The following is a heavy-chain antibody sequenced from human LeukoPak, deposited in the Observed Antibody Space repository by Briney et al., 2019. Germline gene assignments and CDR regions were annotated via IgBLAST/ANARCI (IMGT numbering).Heavy chain of an antibody. J-gene: IGHJ4*02. CDR3: ARYGDSVPAVFDY. V-gene: IGHV4-59*01. CDR2: IYYSGSN. Sequence: SETLSLTCTVSGRSISSYYWSWIRQPPGKGLEWIGYIYYSGSNNYNPSLKSRVTISVDTSKNQFSLKLSSVTAADTAVYYCARYGDSVPAVFDYWGQGTLVTVSS. CDR1: GRSISSYY. D-gene: IGHD4-17*01.